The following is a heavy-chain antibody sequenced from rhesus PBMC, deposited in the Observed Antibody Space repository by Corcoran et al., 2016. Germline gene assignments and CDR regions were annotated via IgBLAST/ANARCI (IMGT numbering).Heavy chain of an antibody. D-gene: IGHD4-23*01. Sequence: QVQLQESGPGLVKPSETLSLTCAVSGGSISDDYYWSWIRQPPGKGLEWIGYIYCSGGGTNYNPSLKIRVTISIDTSKNQFSLKLSSVTAADTAVYYCARTVTTFFYGLDSWGQGVVVTVSS. CDR3: ARTVTTFFYGLDS. CDR2: IYCSGGGT. CDR1: GGSISDDYY. V-gene: IGHV4-106*01. J-gene: IGHJ6*01.